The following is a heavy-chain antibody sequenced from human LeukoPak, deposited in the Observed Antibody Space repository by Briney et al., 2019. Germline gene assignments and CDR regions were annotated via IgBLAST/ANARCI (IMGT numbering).Heavy chain of an antibody. V-gene: IGHV3-74*01. D-gene: IGHD3-10*01. CDR1: GFRFSNSW. CDR2: MKTDGTRI. CDR3: ARGADHGGSYYPD. Sequence: GSLRLSCAASGFRFSNSWMYWVRQGPGKGPVWVSRMKTDGTRIEYADSVKGRFTISRDNAKNTLFLQMSSLRVEDTAVYYCARGADHGGSYYPDWGQGTRVNVSS. J-gene: IGHJ4*02.